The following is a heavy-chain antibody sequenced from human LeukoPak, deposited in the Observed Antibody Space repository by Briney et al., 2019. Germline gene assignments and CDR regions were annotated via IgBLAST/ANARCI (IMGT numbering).Heavy chain of an antibody. V-gene: IGHV1-3*01. CDR3: ARDGGAGYSSSWGIAY. D-gene: IGHD6-13*01. CDR1: GYTFTSYA. CDR2: INAGNGNT. J-gene: IGHJ4*02. Sequence: ASVKVSCKASGYTFTSYAMHWVRQAPGQRLEWMGWINAGNGNTKYSQKFQGRVTITRDTSASTAYMELSSLRSEDTAVYYCARDGGAGYSSSWGIAYWGQGTLGTVSS.